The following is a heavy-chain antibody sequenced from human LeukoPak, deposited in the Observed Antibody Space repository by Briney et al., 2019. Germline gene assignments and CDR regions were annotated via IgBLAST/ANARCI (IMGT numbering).Heavy chain of an antibody. CDR2: IWYDGSSK. CDR1: GFTFSSYG. D-gene: IGHD5-24*01. Sequence: GRSLRLSCAASGFTFSSYGMHWVRQAPGKGLEWVAVIWYDGSSKYYADSVKGRFTISRDNSKNTLYLQMNSLRAEDTAIYYCTRVGYIDEGIDYWGQGTLVTVSS. CDR3: TRVGYIDEGIDY. J-gene: IGHJ4*02. V-gene: IGHV3-33*01.